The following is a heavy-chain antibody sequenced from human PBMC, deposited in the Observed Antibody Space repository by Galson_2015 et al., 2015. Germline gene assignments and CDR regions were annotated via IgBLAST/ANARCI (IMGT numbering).Heavy chain of an antibody. Sequence: SLRLSCAASEFTLSSYYMSWVRQAPGKGLEWVPSISSTTTYIYYADSVKGRFTISRDNAKNSLYLQMNSLGAEDTAVYYCARQILDYDFWSGYYPTNFDYWGQGTLVTVSS. V-gene: IGHV3-21*01. J-gene: IGHJ4*02. D-gene: IGHD3-3*01. CDR2: ISSTTTYI. CDR3: ARQILDYDFWSGYYPTNFDY. CDR1: EFTLSSYY.